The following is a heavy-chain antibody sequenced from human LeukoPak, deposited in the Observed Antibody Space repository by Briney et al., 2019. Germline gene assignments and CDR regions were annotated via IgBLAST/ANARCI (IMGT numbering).Heavy chain of an antibody. CDR1: GFTVSSNY. D-gene: IGHD2-15*01. CDR2: IYSGGST. J-gene: IGHJ6*02. CDR3: ASPYCSGGSCHDGMDV. V-gene: IGHV3-53*01. Sequence: GGSLRLSCAASGFTVSSNYMSWVRQAPGKGLEWVSVIYSGGSTYYADSVKGRFTISRDNSKNTLYLQMISLRAEDTAVYYCASPYCSGGSCHDGMDVWGQGTTVTVSS.